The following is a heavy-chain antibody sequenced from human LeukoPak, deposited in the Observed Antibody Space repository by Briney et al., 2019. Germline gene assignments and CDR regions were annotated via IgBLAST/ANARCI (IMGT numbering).Heavy chain of an antibody. J-gene: IGHJ4*02. CDR1: GYTFTGYG. Sequence: ASVKVSCRASGYTFTGYGISWVRQAPGQGLEWMGWISGYKGNTYYTQDFQGRVIMTTDISTNTAYMELRSLRSDDTAAYYCARDRGLGCTCGIFDYWGQGTPVTVSS. CDR2: ISGYKGNT. CDR3: ARDRGLGCTCGIFDY. D-gene: IGHD2-8*02. V-gene: IGHV1-18*01.